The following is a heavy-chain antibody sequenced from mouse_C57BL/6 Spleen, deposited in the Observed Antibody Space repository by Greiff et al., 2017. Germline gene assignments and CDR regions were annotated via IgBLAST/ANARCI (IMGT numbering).Heavy chain of an antibody. CDR1: GYTFTDYE. D-gene: IGHD4-1*01. Sequence: QVQLQQSGAELVRPGASVTLSCKASGYTFTDYEMHWVKQTPVHGLEWIGAIDPETGGTAYNQKFKGKAILSADKSSSTAYMELRSLTSEDSAVYYCTRRAWVYYAMDNWGQGNSVTVSS. J-gene: IGHJ4*01. V-gene: IGHV1-15*01. CDR3: TRRAWVYYAMDN. CDR2: IDPETGGT.